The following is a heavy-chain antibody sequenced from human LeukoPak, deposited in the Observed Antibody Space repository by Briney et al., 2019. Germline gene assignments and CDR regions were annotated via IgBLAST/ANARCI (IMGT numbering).Heavy chain of an antibody. J-gene: IGHJ3*02. D-gene: IGHD1-26*01. CDR3: AREDIVGATSGLRTAFDI. V-gene: IGHV3-21*04. CDR2: ISSSSSYI. CDR1: GFTFSSYS. Sequence: GGSLRLSCAASGFTFSSYSMNWVRQAPGKGLEWVSSISSSSSYIYYADSVKGRFTISRDNSKNTLYLQMNSLRAEDTAVYYCAREDIVGATSGLRTAFDIWGQGTMVTVSS.